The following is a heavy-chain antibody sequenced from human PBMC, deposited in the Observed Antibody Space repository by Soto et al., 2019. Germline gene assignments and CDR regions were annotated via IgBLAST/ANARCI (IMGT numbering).Heavy chain of an antibody. CDR2: IYYSGIT. J-gene: IGHJ5*02. CDR3: ARDYYYGSGSSSWFDP. D-gene: IGHD3-10*01. V-gene: IGHV4-39*07. Sequence: SETLSLTCTVSGGSISSSSYYWGWICQPPGKGLEWIGSIYYSGITYYSPSLKSRVTMAVDTSKNQFSLKLSSVTAADTAVYYCARDYYYGSGSSSWFDPWGQGTLVTVSS. CDR1: GGSISSSSYY.